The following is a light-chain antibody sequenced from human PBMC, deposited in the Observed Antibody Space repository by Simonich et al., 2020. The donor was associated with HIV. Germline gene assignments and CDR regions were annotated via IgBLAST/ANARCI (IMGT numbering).Light chain of an antibody. CDR1: QGISNS. CDR3: QQHDNLYT. V-gene: IGKV1-NL1*01. Sequence: DIQMTQSPSSLSASVGKRVTITCRTSQGISNSLAWYQQKPGKAPKVLLYSASRLESGVPSRFSGSGSGTDFSFTISSLQPEDVATYYCQQHDNLYTFGQGTKLEIK. CDR2: SAS. J-gene: IGKJ2*01.